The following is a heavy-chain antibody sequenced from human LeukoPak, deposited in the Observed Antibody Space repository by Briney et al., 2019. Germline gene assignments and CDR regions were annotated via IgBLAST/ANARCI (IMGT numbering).Heavy chain of an antibody. CDR3: ARTRDDYTHADY. J-gene: IGHJ4*02. D-gene: IGHD5-24*01. CDR1: GYTFTSYN. V-gene: IGHV1-46*01. CDR2: INPSGGST. Sequence: AASVKVSCKASGYTFTSYNMHWVRQAPGQGLEWMGIINPSGGSTSYAQKFQGRVTMTRDTSTSTVYVELSSLRSEDTAVYYCARTRDDYTHADYWGQGTLVTVSS.